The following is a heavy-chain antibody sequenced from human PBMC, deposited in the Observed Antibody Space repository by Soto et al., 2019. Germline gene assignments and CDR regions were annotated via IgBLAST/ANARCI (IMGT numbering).Heavy chain of an antibody. CDR2: MNPNSGNT. CDR3: ARVSGWYHLDY. CDR1: RYTFTSYD. J-gene: IGHJ4*02. D-gene: IGHD6-19*01. Sequence: ASVKVSCKASRYTFTSYDINWVRQATGQGLEWMGWMNPNSGNTGYAQKFQGRVTITRDTSASTAYMELSSLRSEDTAVYYCARVSGWYHLDYWGQGTLVTVSS. V-gene: IGHV1-8*01.